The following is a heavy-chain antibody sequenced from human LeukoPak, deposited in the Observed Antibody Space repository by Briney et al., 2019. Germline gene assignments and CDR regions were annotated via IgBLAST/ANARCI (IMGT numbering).Heavy chain of an antibody. CDR2: ISGSGGST. CDR1: GFTFSSYA. D-gene: IGHD3-10*01. J-gene: IGHJ4*02. CDR3: AMERDYYGSGSYYRTDY. V-gene: IGHV3-23*01. Sequence: GGSLRLSCAASGFTFSSYAMSWVRQAPGKGLEWVSAISGSGGSTYYADSVKGRFTISRDNSKNTLYLQMNSLRAEDTAVYYCAMERDYYGSGSYYRTDYWGQGALVTVSS.